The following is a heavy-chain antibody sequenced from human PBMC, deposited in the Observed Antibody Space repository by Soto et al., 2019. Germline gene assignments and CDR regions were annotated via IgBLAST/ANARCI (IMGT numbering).Heavy chain of an antibody. CDR2: IWYDGSSK. Sequence: GGSLRLSCAASGFTFSSYGMHWVRQAPGKGLEWVAVIWYDGSSKYYADSVKGRFTISRDNSKNTLYLQMNSLRAEDTAVYYCARDSSYSSSWYYFDYWGQGTLVTVSS. V-gene: IGHV3-33*01. J-gene: IGHJ4*02. D-gene: IGHD6-13*01. CDR1: GFTFSSYG. CDR3: ARDSSYSSSWYYFDY.